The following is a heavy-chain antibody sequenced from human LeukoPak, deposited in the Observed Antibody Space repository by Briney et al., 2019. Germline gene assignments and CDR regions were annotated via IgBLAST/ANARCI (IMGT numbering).Heavy chain of an antibody. CDR3: VREPSQGAFDI. Sequence: GGSLRLSCAASRFTFSDSSMNWVRQAPGKGLEWISYISSTSTIIYYADSVKGRFTISRDNAKNSMYLQMNSLRAEDTAVYYCVREPSQGAFDIWGQGTMVTVSS. CDR1: RFTFSDSS. V-gene: IGHV3-48*01. CDR2: ISSTSTII. J-gene: IGHJ3*02.